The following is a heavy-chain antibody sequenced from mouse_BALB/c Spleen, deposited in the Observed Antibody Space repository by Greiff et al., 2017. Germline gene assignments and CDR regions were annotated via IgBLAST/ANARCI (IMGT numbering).Heavy chain of an antibody. CDR2: ISYSGST. Sequence: EVQLQQPGPSLVKPSQTLSLTCSVTGDSITSGYWNWIRKFPGNKLEYMGYISYSGSTYYNPSLKSRISITRDTSKNQYYLQLNSVTTEDTATYYCARSYDGYYALFAYWGQGTLVTVSA. V-gene: IGHV3-8*02. CDR3: ARSYDGYYALFAY. CDR1: GDSITSGY. J-gene: IGHJ3*01. D-gene: IGHD2-3*01.